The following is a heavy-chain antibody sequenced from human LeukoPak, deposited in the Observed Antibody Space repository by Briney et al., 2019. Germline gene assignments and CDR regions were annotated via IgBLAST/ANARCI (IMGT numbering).Heavy chain of an antibody. D-gene: IGHD6-19*01. CDR1: GFTFNNYA. CDR3: AKDRRITMAGTVDYFDY. V-gene: IGHV3-23*01. J-gene: IGHJ4*02. Sequence: GGSLRLSCAASGFTFNNYAMSWVRQAPGKGLEWVSSISGSGGSTYYADSVKGRFTISRDNSKNTLYLQMNSLRAADTAVYYCAKDRRITMAGTVDYFDYWGQGTLVTVSS. CDR2: ISGSGGST.